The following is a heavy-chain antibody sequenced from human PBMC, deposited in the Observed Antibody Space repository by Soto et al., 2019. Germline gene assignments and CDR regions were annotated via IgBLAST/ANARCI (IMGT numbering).Heavy chain of an antibody. CDR1: GFTFSSYS. Sequence: GGSLRLSCAASGFTFSSYSMNWVRQAPGKGLEWVSSISSSSSYIYYADSVKGRFTISRDNAKNSLYLQMNSLRAEDTAVYYCARRSSPYCSSTSCYASYYYGMDVWGQGTTVTVSS. CDR2: ISSSSSYI. V-gene: IGHV3-21*01. D-gene: IGHD2-2*01. CDR3: ARRSSPYCSSTSCYASYYYGMDV. J-gene: IGHJ6*02.